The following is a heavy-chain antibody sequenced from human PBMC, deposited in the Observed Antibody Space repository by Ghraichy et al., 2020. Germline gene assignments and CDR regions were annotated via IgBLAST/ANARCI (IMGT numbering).Heavy chain of an antibody. J-gene: IGHJ4*02. Sequence: LSLTCAASGFTFSSYWMHWVRQAPGKGLVWVSRINSDGSSTSYADSVKGRFTISRDNAKNTLYLQMNSLRAEDTAVYYCARGWYSGSSSFDYWGQGTLVTVSS. CDR1: GFTFSSYW. V-gene: IGHV3-74*01. D-gene: IGHD1-26*01. CDR2: INSDGSST. CDR3: ARGWYSGSSSFDY.